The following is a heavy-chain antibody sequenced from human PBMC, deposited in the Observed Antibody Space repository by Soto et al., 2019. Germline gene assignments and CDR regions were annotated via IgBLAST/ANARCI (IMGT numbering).Heavy chain of an antibody. CDR3: ARDYLNLTYYDFWSGNPPGYYYYGMDV. D-gene: IGHD3-3*01. CDR1: GFTFSSYG. V-gene: IGHV3-33*01. J-gene: IGHJ6*02. CDR2: IWYDGSNK. Sequence: PGGSLRLSCAASGFTFSSYGMHWVRQAPGKGLEWVAVIWYDGSNKYYADSVKGRFTISRDNSKNTLYLQMNSLRAEDTAVYYCARDYLNLTYYDFWSGNPPGYYYYGMDVWGQGTTVTVSS.